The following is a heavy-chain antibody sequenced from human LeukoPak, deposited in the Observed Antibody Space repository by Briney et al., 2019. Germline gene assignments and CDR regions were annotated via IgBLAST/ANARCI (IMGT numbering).Heavy chain of an antibody. CDR2: ISYDGSTT. V-gene: IGHV3-30*03. CDR1: GFTFSSYG. Sequence: GGSLRLSCAASGFTFSSYGMHWVRQAPGKGPEWVVGISYDGSTTYYPNSVKGRFIISRDNSKNTLYLQMSSLRAEDTAVYYCARDLARYSSGCDYWGQGTLVTVSS. CDR3: ARDLARYSSGCDY. J-gene: IGHJ4*02. D-gene: IGHD6-19*01.